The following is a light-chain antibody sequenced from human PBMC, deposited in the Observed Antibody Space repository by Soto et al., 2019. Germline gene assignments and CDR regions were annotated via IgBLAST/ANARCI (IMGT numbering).Light chain of an antibody. V-gene: IGKV1-9*01. Sequence: DIQLTQSPSFLSASVGDRVTITCRASQGINIFLAWFQQKPGKAPSLLISAASTLQSGVPSRFSGSGSETEFTLTITSLQPEDSATYYCQQRNSYPRTFGQGTKVEIK. CDR1: QGINIF. J-gene: IGKJ2*01. CDR3: QQRNSYPRT. CDR2: AAS.